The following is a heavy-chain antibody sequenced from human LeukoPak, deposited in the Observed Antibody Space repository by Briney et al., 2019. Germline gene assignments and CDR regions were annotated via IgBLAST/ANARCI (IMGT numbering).Heavy chain of an antibody. CDR3: ARPFRYSYGYNY. J-gene: IGHJ4*02. D-gene: IGHD5-18*01. CDR2: IYYSGST. V-gene: IGHV4-38-2*02. CDR1: GYSISSGYY. Sequence: SETLSLTCTVSGYSISSGYYWGWIRQPPGKGLEWIGSIYYSGSTYYNPSLKSRVTISVDTSKNQFSLKLSSVTAADTAVYYCARPFRYSYGYNYWGQGILVTVSS.